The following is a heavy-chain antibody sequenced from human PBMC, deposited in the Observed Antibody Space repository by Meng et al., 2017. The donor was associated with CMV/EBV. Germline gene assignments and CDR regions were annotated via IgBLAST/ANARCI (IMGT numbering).Heavy chain of an antibody. CDR1: GYRFSDHY. CDR3: VRDHNWGPDY. J-gene: IGHJ4*02. D-gene: IGHD1-1*01. Sequence: QVQLVQPGADVKSPGAAVKVSCQTSGYRFSDHYMHWVLQAPGQGLEWMGWIYPNSGGTHYAQKFQDRVTMTRDTSISTVYMELSRLTSDDTAVYYCVRDHNWGPDYWGQGTLVTVSS. V-gene: IGHV1-2*02. CDR2: IYPNSGGT.